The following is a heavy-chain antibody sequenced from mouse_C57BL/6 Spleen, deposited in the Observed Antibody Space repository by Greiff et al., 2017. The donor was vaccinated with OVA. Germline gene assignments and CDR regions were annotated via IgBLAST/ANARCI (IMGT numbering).Heavy chain of an antibody. Sequence: EVMLVESGEGLVKPGGSLKLSCAASGFTFSSYAMSWVRQTPEKRLEWVAYISSGGDYIYYADTVKGRFTISRDNARNTLYLQMSSLKSEDTAMYYCTRDRGGSSLLMDYWGQGTSVTVSS. CDR2: ISSGGDYI. V-gene: IGHV5-9-1*02. CDR1: GFTFSSYA. CDR3: TRDRGGSSLLMDY. D-gene: IGHD1-1*01. J-gene: IGHJ4*01.